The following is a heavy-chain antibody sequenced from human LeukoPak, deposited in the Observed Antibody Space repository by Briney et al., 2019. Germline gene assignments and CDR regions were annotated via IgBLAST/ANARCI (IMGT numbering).Heavy chain of an antibody. V-gene: IGHV3-53*05. Sequence: PGGSLRLSCAASGFTVSSNYMSWVRQAPGKGLEWVSVIYSGGSTYYADSLKGRFTISRDNSKNTLYLQMNSLRAEDTALYYCARDRGGSGWYYFDYWGQGTLVTVSS. CDR3: ARDRGGSGWYYFDY. J-gene: IGHJ4*02. CDR1: GFTVSSNY. CDR2: IYSGGST. D-gene: IGHD6-19*01.